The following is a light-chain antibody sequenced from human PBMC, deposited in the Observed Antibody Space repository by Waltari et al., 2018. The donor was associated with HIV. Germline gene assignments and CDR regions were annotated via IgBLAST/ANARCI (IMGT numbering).Light chain of an antibody. CDR3: CSYAGSSTYVV. J-gene: IGLJ2*01. CDR2: DVS. CDR1: SSDVGSYNV. V-gene: IGLV2-23*02. Sequence: QSALTQPASVSGSPGQSITISCTGTSSDVGSYNVVSWYQQHPGKAPKLMIYDVSRRPSGVSNRFSGSKSGNTASLTISGLQAEDEADYHCCSYAGSSTYVVFGGGTKLTVL.